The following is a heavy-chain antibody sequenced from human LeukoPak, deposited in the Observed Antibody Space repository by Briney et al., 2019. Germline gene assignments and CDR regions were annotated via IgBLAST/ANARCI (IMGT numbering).Heavy chain of an antibody. Sequence: GGSLRLSCAASGFTFSSYGMHWVRQAPGKGLEWVAFIRYDGSNKYYADSVKGRFTISRDNSKNTLYLQMNSLRAEDTAVYYCAKVGLRFLEWLFLDYWGQGTLVTVSS. V-gene: IGHV3-30*02. J-gene: IGHJ4*02. D-gene: IGHD3-3*01. CDR2: IRYDGSNK. CDR1: GFTFSSYG. CDR3: AKVGLRFLEWLFLDY.